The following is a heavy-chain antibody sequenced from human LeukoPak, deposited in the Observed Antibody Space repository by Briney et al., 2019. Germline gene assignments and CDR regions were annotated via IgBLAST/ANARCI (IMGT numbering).Heavy chain of an antibody. V-gene: IGHV4-38-2*02. J-gene: IGHJ4*02. CDR1: GYSTSSGYY. Sequence: SETLSLTCTVSGYSTSSGYYWGWIRQPPGKGLEWIGSIYHSGSTYYNPSLKSRVTISVDTSKNQFSLKLSSVTAADTAVYYCARSSSTSVEFDYWGQGTLVTVSS. D-gene: IGHD2-2*01. CDR2: IYHSGST. CDR3: ARSSSTSVEFDY.